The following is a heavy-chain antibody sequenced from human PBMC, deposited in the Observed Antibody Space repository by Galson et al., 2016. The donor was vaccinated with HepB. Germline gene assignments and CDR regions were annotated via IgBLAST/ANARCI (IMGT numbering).Heavy chain of an antibody. CDR1: GDSVSSNSAA. V-gene: IGHV6-1*01. CDR2: TYYRSKWYT. J-gene: IGHJ3*02. CDR3: ARDPPVSNSIFDM. Sequence: CAISGDSVSSNSAAWNWIRQSPSRGLEWLGRTYYRSKWYTDYAVSVKSRITVNPDTSKNQFSLQLNSVTPEDTAVYYYARDPPVSNSIFDMWGQGTMVTVSS. D-gene: IGHD4-23*01.